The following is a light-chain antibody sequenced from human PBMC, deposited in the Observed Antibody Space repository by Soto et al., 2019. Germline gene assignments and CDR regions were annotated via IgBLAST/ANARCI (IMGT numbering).Light chain of an antibody. J-gene: IGKJ1*01. CDR2: GAS. Sequence: EMVMTQSPATLSVSPGERATLSCRASQSVSSNLAWYQQKPGQAPRLLIYGASTRATGIPARFSGSGSGTEFTLTISRLQYEDFAVYYCQQRSNWPPTFGQGTKVEIK. CDR1: QSVSSN. V-gene: IGKV3-15*01. CDR3: QQRSNWPPT.